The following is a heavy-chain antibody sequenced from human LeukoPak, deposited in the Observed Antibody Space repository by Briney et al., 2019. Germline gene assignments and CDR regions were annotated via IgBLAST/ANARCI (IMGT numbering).Heavy chain of an antibody. CDR2: IYSGGST. CDR3: ARVTGTYSPNYYFDY. J-gene: IGHJ4*02. CDR1: GFTVSSNY. D-gene: IGHD2-15*01. Sequence: GASLRLSCAASGFTVSSNYMSWVRQAPGKGLEWVSVIYSGGSTYYADSVKGRFTISRDNSKNTLYLQMNSLRAEDTAVYYCARVTGTYSPNYYFDYWGQGTLVTVSS. V-gene: IGHV3-53*01.